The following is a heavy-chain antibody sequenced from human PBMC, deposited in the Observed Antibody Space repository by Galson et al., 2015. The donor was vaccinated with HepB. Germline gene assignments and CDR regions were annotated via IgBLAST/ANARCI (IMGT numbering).Heavy chain of an antibody. Sequence: SETLSLTCTASGGSISSSYWTWIRQPPGKRLEWIGYIHYSGTTNYNPSLNSRVSMSVDTSKKQFSLNLSSVTAADTAVYYCARGYSDFGYWGQGTLVTVSS. J-gene: IGHJ4*02. CDR3: ARGYSDFGY. V-gene: IGHV4-59*01. D-gene: IGHD4-11*01. CDR2: IHYSGTT. CDR1: GGSISSSY.